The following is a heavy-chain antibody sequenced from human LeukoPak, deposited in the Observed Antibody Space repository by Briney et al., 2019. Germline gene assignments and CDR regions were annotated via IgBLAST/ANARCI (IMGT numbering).Heavy chain of an antibody. CDR2: IRSSSSSR. CDR3: AREGGSGSYSDY. D-gene: IGHD3-10*01. Sequence: GGSLRLSCAASGFXFGDYNINWVRQAPGKGREWISFIRSSSSSRYYADSVKGRFTIFRDNAKNSLYLQMNSLRDEDTAVYYCAREGGSGSYSDYWGQGTLVTVSS. V-gene: IGHV3-48*02. CDR1: GFXFGDYN. J-gene: IGHJ4*02.